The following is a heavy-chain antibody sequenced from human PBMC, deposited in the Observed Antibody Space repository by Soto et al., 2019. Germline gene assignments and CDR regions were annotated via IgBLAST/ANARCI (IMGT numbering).Heavy chain of an antibody. V-gene: IGHV5-10-1*01. J-gene: IGHJ4*02. CDR3: ARSIVVVPAATEGIIAAASY. D-gene: IGHD2-2*01. CDR1: GYSCTSYW. Sequence: GESLKIYCKGSGYSCTSYWISWVRQMPGKGLEWMGRIDPSDSYTNYSPSFQGHVTISADKSISTAYLQWSSLKASDTAMYYCARSIVVVPAATEGIIAAASYWGQGTLVTVSS. CDR2: IDPSDSYT.